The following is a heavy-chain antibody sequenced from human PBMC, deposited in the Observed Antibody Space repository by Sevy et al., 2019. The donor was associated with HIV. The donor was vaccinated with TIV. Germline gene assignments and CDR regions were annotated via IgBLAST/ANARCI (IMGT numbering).Heavy chain of an antibody. CDR1: GFAFSDYA. V-gene: IGHV3-30*18. CDR3: AKAHADCSGGTCYTAHYYYDMDV. J-gene: IGHJ6*02. CDR2: ISYAGDNK. Sequence: GGSLRLSCAASGFAFSDYAMHWVRQAPGKGLEWVAAISYAGDNKYNPDALKGRFTGSQDNSKNTLYLETNSRRGEDTAVYYCAKAHADCSGGTCYTAHYYYDMDVWGRGATVTGSS. D-gene: IGHD2-15*01.